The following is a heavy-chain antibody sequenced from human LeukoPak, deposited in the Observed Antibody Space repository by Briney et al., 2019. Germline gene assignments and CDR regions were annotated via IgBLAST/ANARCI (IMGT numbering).Heavy chain of an antibody. J-gene: IGHJ4*02. D-gene: IGHD6-19*01. CDR2: IYYCGGT. CDR3: ARQRSSGWYGEGYYFDY. Sequence: SETLSLTCTVSGGSISSGGYYWSWIRQHPGKGLEWIGYIYYCGGTYYNPSLKSRVTISVDTSKNQFSLKLSSVTAADTAVYYCARQRSSGWYGEGYYFDYWGQGTLVTVSS. CDR1: GGSISSGGYY. V-gene: IGHV4-31*03.